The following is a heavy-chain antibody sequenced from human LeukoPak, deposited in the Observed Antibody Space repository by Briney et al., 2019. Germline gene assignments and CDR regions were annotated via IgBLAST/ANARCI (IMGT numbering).Heavy chain of an antibody. Sequence: KPSETLSLTCTVSGGSISSYYWSWVRQPPGKGLEWIGYIYYSGSTNYNPSLKSRVTISIDTSKNQFSLKLSSVTAADTAVYYCARFPPSADSYEYYFDYWGQGTLVTVSS. V-gene: IGHV4-59*01. CDR2: IYYSGST. D-gene: IGHD5-18*01. J-gene: IGHJ4*02. CDR1: GGSISSYY. CDR3: ARFPPSADSYEYYFDY.